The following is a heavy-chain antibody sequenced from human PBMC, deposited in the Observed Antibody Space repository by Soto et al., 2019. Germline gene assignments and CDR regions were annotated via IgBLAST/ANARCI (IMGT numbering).Heavy chain of an antibody. CDR2: IIPIFGTA. Sequence: GASVKVSCKASGGTFSSYAISWVRQAPGQGLEWMGGIIPIFGTANYAQKFQGRVTITADESTSTAYMELSSLRSEDTAVYYCAGMPLRGTTVTVGDYYYYYGMDVWGQGTTVTV. CDR1: GGTFSSYA. V-gene: IGHV1-69*13. D-gene: IGHD4-17*01. CDR3: AGMPLRGTTVTVGDYYYYYGMDV. J-gene: IGHJ6*02.